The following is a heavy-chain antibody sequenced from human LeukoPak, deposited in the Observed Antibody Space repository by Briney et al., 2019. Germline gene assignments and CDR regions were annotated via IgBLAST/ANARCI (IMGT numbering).Heavy chain of an antibody. CDR2: ISYDGSNK. CDR3: ARDLILFSGSSEPFDY. V-gene: IGHV3-30*04. CDR1: GFTFSSYA. D-gene: IGHD1-26*01. J-gene: IGHJ4*02. Sequence: GGSLRLSCAASGFTFSSYAMHWVRQAPGKGLEWVAVISYDGSNKYYADSVKGRFTISRDNSKNTLYLQMNSLRAEDTAVYYCARDLILFSGSSEPFDYWGQGTLVTVSS.